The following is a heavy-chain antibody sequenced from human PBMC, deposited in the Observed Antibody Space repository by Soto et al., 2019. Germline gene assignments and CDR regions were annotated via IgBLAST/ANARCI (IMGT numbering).Heavy chain of an antibody. CDR2: ISYDGSDK. D-gene: IGHD3-22*01. Sequence: GGSLRRSCAASGFTFSSYAMHWVRQAPGKGLEWVALISYDGSDKDYADSVKGRFTISRDNSRNTLFLQMNSLRAEDTAVYYCARDYYKYYDSSGYYRSPAYWGQGTLVTVSS. CDR1: GFTFSSYA. CDR3: ARDYYKYYDSSGYYRSPAY. J-gene: IGHJ4*02. V-gene: IGHV3-30-3*01.